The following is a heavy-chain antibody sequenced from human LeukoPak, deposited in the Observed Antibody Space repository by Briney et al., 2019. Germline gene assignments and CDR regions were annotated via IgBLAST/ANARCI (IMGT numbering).Heavy chain of an antibody. CDR1: GGSISSYY. D-gene: IGHD6-13*01. CDR2: IYYSGST. CDR3: ASLIAAAGGYFDY. Sequence: SETLSLTCTVSGGSISSYYWSWIRQPPGKGLEWIGYIYYSGSTNYNPSLKSRVTISVDTSKNQFSLKLSSVTAADTAVYYCASLIAAAGGYFDYWGQGTLVTVSS. J-gene: IGHJ4*02. V-gene: IGHV4-59*01.